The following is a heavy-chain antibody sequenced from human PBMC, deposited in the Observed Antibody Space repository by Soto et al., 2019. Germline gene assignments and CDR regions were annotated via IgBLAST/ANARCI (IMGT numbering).Heavy chain of an antibody. CDR3: VEGWNDF. CDR2: IKSKSDGGTR. J-gene: IGHJ4*02. D-gene: IGHD1-1*01. V-gene: IGHV3-15*01. Sequence: EVQVVESGGDLVKPGGSLRLSCATSGFIFSSAWMSWVRQAPGKGLEWVGRIKSKSDGGTRDYAAPANGRFNISRDDSKNMVYLQMNSLTAEDTAVYYCVEGWNDFWGQGTLVTVSS. CDR1: GFIFSSAW.